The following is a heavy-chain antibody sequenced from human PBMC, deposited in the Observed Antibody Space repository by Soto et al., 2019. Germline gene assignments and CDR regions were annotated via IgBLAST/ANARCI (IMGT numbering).Heavy chain of an antibody. CDR2: IIPIFGTA. Sequence: ASVKVSCKASGGTFSSYAISWVRQAPGQGLEWMGRIIPIFGTANYAQKFQGRVTITADESTSTAYMELSSLRFEDTAVYYCARAATYYDFWSGYYSPDRYYYYYYGMDVWGQGTTVTVSS. D-gene: IGHD3-3*01. CDR1: GGTFSSYA. V-gene: IGHV1-69*13. CDR3: ARAATYYDFWSGYYSPDRYYYYYYGMDV. J-gene: IGHJ6*02.